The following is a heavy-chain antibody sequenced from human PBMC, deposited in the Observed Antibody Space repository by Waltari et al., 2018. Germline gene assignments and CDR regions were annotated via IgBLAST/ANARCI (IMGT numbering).Heavy chain of an antibody. Sequence: EVQLVQSGAEVKKPGESLKISCKGSGYSFTSYWIGGVRQMPGKGLEWLALINYDGGDKYYADSVKGRFTISRDNSKKTVYRQLDNLGPEDTAVYFCAREERTSSFYYLDLWGQGTLVTVSS. D-gene: IGHD3-9*01. CDR1: GYSFTSYW. J-gene: IGHJ4*02. CDR2: INYDGGDK. V-gene: IGHV5-51*01. CDR3: AREERTSSFYYLDL.